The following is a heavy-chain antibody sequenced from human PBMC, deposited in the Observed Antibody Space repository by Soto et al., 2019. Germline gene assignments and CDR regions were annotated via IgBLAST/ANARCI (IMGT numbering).Heavy chain of an antibody. CDR2: IIPIFGTA. CDR3: AREWGYYYDSSGYYLLGAFDI. J-gene: IGHJ3*02. CDR1: GGTFSSYA. D-gene: IGHD3-22*01. V-gene: IGHV1-69*13. Sequence: SVKVSCKASGGTFSSYAISWVRQAPGQGLEWMGGIIPIFGTANYAQKFQGRVTITADESTSTAYMELSSLRSEDTAVYYCAREWGYYYDSSGYYLLGAFDIWGQGTMVTVSS.